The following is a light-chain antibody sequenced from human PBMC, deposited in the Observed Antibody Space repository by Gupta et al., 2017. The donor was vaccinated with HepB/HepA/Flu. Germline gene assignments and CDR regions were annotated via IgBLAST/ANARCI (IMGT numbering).Light chain of an antibody. CDR3: QQYDRWPLS. CDR2: DAS. V-gene: IGKV3-15*01. J-gene: IGKJ2*03. Sequence: ILMTQCPSTLSMSPGERVTLACRASQRISSSVAWYQQKPGQAPRLLVYDASTRVTTIPGRFSGTGSGTEFTLTISSLQSEDFAVYYCQQYDRWPLSFGQGTKLEIK. CDR1: QRISSS.